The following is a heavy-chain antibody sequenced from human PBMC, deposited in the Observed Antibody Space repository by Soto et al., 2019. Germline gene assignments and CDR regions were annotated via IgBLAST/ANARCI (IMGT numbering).Heavy chain of an antibody. V-gene: IGHV3-23*01. Sequence: EVQVLESGGGLVQPGGSLRLSGEGSEFTVSGHAMTWIRQAPGKGPEWVPTITADGDTYYADSVKGRFAMSRDTSENTLYLQMNSLGAEDTAAYYCAPHVSCSGGSCQYDAFAIRGQGTMLTVSS. CDR2: ITADGDT. D-gene: IGHD2-15*01. J-gene: IGHJ3*02. CDR1: EFTVSGHA. CDR3: APHVSCSGGSCQYDAFAI.